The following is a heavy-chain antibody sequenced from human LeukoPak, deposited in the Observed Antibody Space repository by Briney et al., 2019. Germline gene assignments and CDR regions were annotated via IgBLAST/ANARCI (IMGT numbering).Heavy chain of an antibody. V-gene: IGHV3-74*01. D-gene: IGHD6-13*01. CDR3: ASASSHRIAAGGDY. Sequence: GGSLRLSCAASGFTFGNYWMHWARQAPGKGLVWVSRINSDGSSRNYADSVKGRFTISRDNAKNTLYLQMNSLRAEDTAVYYCASASSHRIAAGGDYWGQGTLVTVSS. J-gene: IGHJ4*02. CDR2: INSDGSSR. CDR1: GFTFGNYW.